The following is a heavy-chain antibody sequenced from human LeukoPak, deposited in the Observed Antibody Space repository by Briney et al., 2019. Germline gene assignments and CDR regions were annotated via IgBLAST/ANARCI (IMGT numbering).Heavy chain of an antibody. D-gene: IGHD3-10*01. CDR2: IHTDQTIQ. J-gene: IGHJ5*01. V-gene: IGHV3-30*02. Sequence: PGGSLRLSCAASGFTFSGFGMHWVRQAPGKGLEWEAYIHTDQTIQYYADSVKGRFTISRDNSKNTLYLQMKTLRSEDTAVYYCGYYNSGSYSTPDSWGQGTLVTVSS. CDR1: GFTFSGFG. CDR3: GYYNSGSYSTPDS.